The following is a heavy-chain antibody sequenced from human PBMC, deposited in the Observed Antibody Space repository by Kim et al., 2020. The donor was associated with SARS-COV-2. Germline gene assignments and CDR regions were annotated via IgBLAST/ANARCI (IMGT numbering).Heavy chain of an antibody. CDR3: AGILRFLEWLFDY. Sequence: YYHPSLKRRVTISVHTSKNQFSLKLSSVTAADTAVYYCAGILRFLEWLFDYWGQGTLVTVSS. V-gene: IGHV4-39*01. J-gene: IGHJ4*02. D-gene: IGHD3-3*01.